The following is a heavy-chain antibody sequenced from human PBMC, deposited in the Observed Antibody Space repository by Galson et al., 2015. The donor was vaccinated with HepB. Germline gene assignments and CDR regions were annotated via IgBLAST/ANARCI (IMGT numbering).Heavy chain of an antibody. CDR3: ATVGLAGTWPFNN. CDR1: GFSFTNAW. Sequence: SLRLSCAASGFSFTNAWMSWVRQAPGEGLEWVGRIKSKADGVTTDYAAPVKGRFTISRDDSKNTLYLQLNSLGPEDTAVYYCATVGLAGTWPFNNWGRGALVTVSS. V-gene: IGHV3-15*01. CDR2: IKSKADGVTT. D-gene: IGHD6-19*01. J-gene: IGHJ4*02.